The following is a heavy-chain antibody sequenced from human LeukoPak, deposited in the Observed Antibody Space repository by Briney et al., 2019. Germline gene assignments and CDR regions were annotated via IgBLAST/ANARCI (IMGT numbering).Heavy chain of an antibody. CDR1: GYTFTGYY. D-gene: IGHD3-22*01. Sequence: GASVKVSCKASGYTFTGYYMHWVRQAPGQGLEWMGIINPSGGSTSYAQKFQGRVTMTRDTSTSTVYMELSSLRSEDTAVYYCARWPMAYYDSSGDRIPYYFDYWGQGTLVTVSS. CDR2: INPSGGST. J-gene: IGHJ4*02. CDR3: ARWPMAYYDSSGDRIPYYFDY. V-gene: IGHV1-46*01.